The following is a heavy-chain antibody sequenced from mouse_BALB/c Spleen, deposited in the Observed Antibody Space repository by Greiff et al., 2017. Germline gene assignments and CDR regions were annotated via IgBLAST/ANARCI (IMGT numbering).Heavy chain of an antibody. CDR1: GFTFSDYY. J-gene: IGHJ2*01. D-gene: IGHD1-1*01. Sequence: EVMLVESGGGLVKPGGSLKLSCAASGFTFSDYYMYWVRQTPEKRLEWVATISDGGSYTYYPDSVKGRFTISRDNAKNNLYLQMSSLKSEDTAMYYCARGFYGSSYDYWGQGTTRTVSS. CDR2: ISDGGSYT. V-gene: IGHV5-4*02. CDR3: ARGFYGSSYDY.